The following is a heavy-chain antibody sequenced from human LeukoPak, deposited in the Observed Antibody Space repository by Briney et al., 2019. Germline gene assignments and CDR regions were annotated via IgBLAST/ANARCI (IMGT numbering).Heavy chain of an antibody. CDR2: IIPIFGTA. D-gene: IGHD4-17*01. V-gene: IGHV1-69*05. CDR1: GGTFSSYA. J-gene: IGHJ6*03. Sequence: GASXXVSCKASGGTFSSYAISWVRQAPGQGVEWMGRIIPIFGTANYAQKFQGRGTITTDESTSTAYMELSSLRSEDTAVYYCASDKKERYGEGYYYYMDVWGKGTTVTVSS. CDR3: ASDKKERYGEGYYYYMDV.